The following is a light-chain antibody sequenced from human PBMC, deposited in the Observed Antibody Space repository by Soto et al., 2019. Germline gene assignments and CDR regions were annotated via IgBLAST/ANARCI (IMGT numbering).Light chain of an antibody. V-gene: IGLV2-14*01. Sequence: QSALTQPASVSGSPGQSITFSCTGTSSDVGDYNYVSCYQQHPGKAPNLMIYDVSHRPSGVSSRFSGSKSGNTASLTISGLQAEDEADYYCASYTDSTIVMFGGGTKLTVL. CDR3: ASYTDSTIVM. CDR2: DVS. CDR1: SSDVGDYNY. J-gene: IGLJ3*02.